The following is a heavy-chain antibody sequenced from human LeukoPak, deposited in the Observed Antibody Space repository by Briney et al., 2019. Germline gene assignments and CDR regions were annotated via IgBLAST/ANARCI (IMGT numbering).Heavy chain of an antibody. CDR1: GFSFSSYA. CDR2: IRYDGSNK. Sequence: GGSLRLSCVVSGFSFSSYAMHGVRQAPGNGLEWVAVIRYDGSNKYYADSVKGRFTISRDNSENTLYLQMNSLRIEDTAVYYGAKSHVTGWYYFDYWGQGTLLTVSS. V-gene: IGHV3-30*02. J-gene: IGHJ4*02. D-gene: IGHD3-9*01. CDR3: AKSHVTGWYYFDY.